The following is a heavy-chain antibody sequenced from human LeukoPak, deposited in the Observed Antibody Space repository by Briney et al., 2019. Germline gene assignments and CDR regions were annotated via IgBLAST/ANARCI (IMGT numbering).Heavy chain of an antibody. J-gene: IGHJ4*02. V-gene: IGHV3-23*01. CDR2: ISGSGGST. D-gene: IGHD6-6*01. CDR1: GFTFISYA. CDR3: AKCELGSSSSLFDY. Sequence: GGSLRLSCVASGFTFISYAMSWVRQAPGKGLEWVSAISGSGGSTYYADSVKGRFTISRDNSKNTLYLQMNSLRAEDTAVYCCAKCELGSSSSLFDYWGQGTLVTVSS.